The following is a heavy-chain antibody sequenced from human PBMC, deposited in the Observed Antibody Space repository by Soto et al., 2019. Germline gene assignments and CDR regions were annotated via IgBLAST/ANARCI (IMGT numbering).Heavy chain of an antibody. Sequence: SETLSLTCSVSGDSMSSGTYHWDWIRQPPGKGLEWIGTIYYSGDTHYNPSLKSRVTISVDTSKNQFSLKLYSVTAADTAVYYCARSNGDYGDYWGQGTLVTVSS. D-gene: IGHD4-17*01. V-gene: IGHV4-39*01. J-gene: IGHJ4*02. CDR1: GDSMSSGTYH. CDR3: ARSNGDYGDY. CDR2: IYYSGDT.